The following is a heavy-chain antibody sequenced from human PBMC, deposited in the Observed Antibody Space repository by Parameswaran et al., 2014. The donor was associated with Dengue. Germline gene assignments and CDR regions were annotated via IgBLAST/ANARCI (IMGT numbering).Heavy chain of an antibody. J-gene: IGHJ4*02. CDR2: INPNSGGT. V-gene: IGHV1-2*02. D-gene: IGHD4-17*01. Sequence: WVRQAPGQGLEWMGWINPNSGGTNYAQKFQGRVTMTRDTSISTAYMELSRLRSDDTAVYYCARDYGDYVRVVSMCYWGQGTLVTVSS. CDR3: ARDYGDYVRVVSMCY.